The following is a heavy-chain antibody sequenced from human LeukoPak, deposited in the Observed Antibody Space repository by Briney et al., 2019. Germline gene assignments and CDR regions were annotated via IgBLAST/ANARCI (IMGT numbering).Heavy chain of an antibody. Sequence: SETLSLTCAVSGGSISGYWWSWVRQPPGKGLEWIGEIFESGRTNYNPSLKSRATISGDKSESLFSLRLTSVSVADTAVYYCARHQVGANTFDYWGQGTLVTVSS. J-gene: IGHJ4*02. CDR2: IFESGRT. CDR3: ARHQVGANTFDY. V-gene: IGHV4-4*02. CDR1: GGSISGYW. D-gene: IGHD1-26*01.